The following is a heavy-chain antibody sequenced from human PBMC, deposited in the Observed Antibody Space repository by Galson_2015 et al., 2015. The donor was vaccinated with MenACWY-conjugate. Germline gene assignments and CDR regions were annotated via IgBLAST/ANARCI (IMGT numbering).Heavy chain of an antibody. CDR2: TNGSGEST. Sequence: SLRLSCAASGFTFGSYAMNWVRQAPGKGLEWVSVTNGSGESTYYADSVKGRFTISRDNSKNTLYLQMNSLRAEDTAVYYCAKDRSNSGSYYFEYWGQGTLVTVSS. CDR1: GFTFGSYA. D-gene: IGHD1-26*01. J-gene: IGHJ4*02. V-gene: IGHV3-23*01. CDR3: AKDRSNSGSYYFEY.